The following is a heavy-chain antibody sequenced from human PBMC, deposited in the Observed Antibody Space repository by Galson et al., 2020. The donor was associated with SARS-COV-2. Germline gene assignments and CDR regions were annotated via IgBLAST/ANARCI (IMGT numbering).Heavy chain of an antibody. D-gene: IGHD5-18*01. J-gene: IGHJ3*01. V-gene: IGHV5-51*01. Sequence: HGESLKISCRGSGYTFNKYWIGWVRQMPGKGLESMGIIYPGDSDTNYSPSFQGHVTISVDKSISTAYLQWSSLKASDTAMFYCARRDSYDAFDVWGQGTMVSVSS. CDR3: ARRDSYDAFDV. CDR2: IYPGDSDT. CDR1: GYTFNKYW.